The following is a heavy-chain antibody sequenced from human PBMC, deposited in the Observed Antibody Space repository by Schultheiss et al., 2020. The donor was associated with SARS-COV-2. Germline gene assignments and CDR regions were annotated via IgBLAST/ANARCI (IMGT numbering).Heavy chain of an antibody. V-gene: IGHV3-48*01. D-gene: IGHD3-16*01. CDR1: GLTVSSNY. J-gene: IGHJ6*02. CDR3: AKDFGGMDV. Sequence: GGSLRLSCAASGLTVSSNYMSWVRQAPGKGLEWVSYISSSSSTIYYADSVKGRFTISRDNAKNSLYLQMNSLRAEDTAVYYCAKDFGGMDVWGQGTTVTVSS. CDR2: ISSSSSTI.